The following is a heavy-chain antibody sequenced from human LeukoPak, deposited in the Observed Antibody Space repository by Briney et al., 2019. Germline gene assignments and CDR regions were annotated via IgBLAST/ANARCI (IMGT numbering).Heavy chain of an antibody. V-gene: IGHV1-8*01. CDR1: GYTFTSYD. Sequence: ASVKVSGKASGYTFTSYDINWVRQATGQGLEWMGWMNPNSGNTGYAQKFQGRVTMTRNTSISTAYMELSSLRSEDTAVYYCATDLAHCSCTSCYFYYWGQGTLVTVSS. J-gene: IGHJ4*02. CDR3: ATDLAHCSCTSCYFYY. CDR2: MNPNSGNT. D-gene: IGHD2-2*01.